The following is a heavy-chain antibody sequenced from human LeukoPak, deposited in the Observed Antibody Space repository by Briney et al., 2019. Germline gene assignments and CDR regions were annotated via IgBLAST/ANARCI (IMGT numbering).Heavy chain of an antibody. D-gene: IGHD4-17*01. J-gene: IGHJ4*02. CDR1: GGSISSGGYY. CDR2: IYYSGST. V-gene: IGHV4-31*03. Sequence: TLSLTCTVSGGSISSGGYYWSWIRQHPGKGLEWIGYIYYSGSTYYNPSLKSRVTISVDTSKNQFSLKLSSVTAADTAVYYCARENAVTTSFDYWGQGTLVTVSS. CDR3: ARENAVTTSFDY.